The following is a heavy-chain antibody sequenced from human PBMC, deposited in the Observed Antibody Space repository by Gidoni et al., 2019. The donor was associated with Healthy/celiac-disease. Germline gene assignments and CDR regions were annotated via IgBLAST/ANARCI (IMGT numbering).Heavy chain of an antibody. CDR3: ARGEQWLERTWGAFDI. CDR1: GGSFSGSD. Sequence: QVQLQQWGEGLLKPSETLSLTCAVYGGSFSGSDWSWIRQPPGKGLEWIGDINHSGSTNYNPSLKIRVTISVDTSKNQFSLKLSSVTAADTAVYYCARGEQWLERTWGAFDIWGQGTMVTVSS. J-gene: IGHJ3*02. V-gene: IGHV4-34*01. CDR2: INHSGST. D-gene: IGHD6-19*01.